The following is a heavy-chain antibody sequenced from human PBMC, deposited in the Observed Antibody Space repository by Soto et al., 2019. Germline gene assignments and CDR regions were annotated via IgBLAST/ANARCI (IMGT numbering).Heavy chain of an antibody. Sequence: PGGSLRLSCAASGFTFSSYGMHWVRQAPGKGLEWVAVISYDGSNKYYADSVKGRFTISRDNSKNTLYLQMNSLRAEDTAVYYCAKEYYDFWSGYWLSGDNWF. CDR1: GFTFSSYG. J-gene: IGHJ5*01. D-gene: IGHD3-3*01. CDR2: ISYDGSNK. CDR3: AKEYYDFWSGYWLSGDNWF. V-gene: IGHV3-30*18.